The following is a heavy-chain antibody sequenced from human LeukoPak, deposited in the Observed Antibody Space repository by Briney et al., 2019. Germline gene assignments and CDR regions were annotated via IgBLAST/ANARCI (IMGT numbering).Heavy chain of an antibody. CDR2: ISGSGGST. CDR3: ARLLWFGDPTNWFDP. V-gene: IGHV3-23*01. Sequence: GGSLRLSCAASGFTFSSYAMSWVRQAPGKGLEWVSAISGSGGSTYYADSVKGRFTISRDNSKNTLYLQMNSLRAEDTAVYYCARLLWFGDPTNWFDPWGQGTLVTVSS. J-gene: IGHJ5*02. D-gene: IGHD3-10*01. CDR1: GFTFSSYA.